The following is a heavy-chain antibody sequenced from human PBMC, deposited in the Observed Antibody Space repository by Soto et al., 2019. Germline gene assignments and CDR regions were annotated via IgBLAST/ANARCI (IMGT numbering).Heavy chain of an antibody. CDR1: GYSISSGYY. Sequence: SETLSLTCAVSGYSISSGYYWGWIRQPPGKGLQWIGNMYHSGNTYYNPSLKSRVAISVDASKNQFSLKLSSVTAADEAVYYCARVSYFDGGGFYYYFDYWGQGTLVTVSS. CDR3: ARVSYFDGGGFYYYFDY. J-gene: IGHJ4*02. V-gene: IGHV4-38-2*01. CDR2: MYHSGNT. D-gene: IGHD3-22*01.